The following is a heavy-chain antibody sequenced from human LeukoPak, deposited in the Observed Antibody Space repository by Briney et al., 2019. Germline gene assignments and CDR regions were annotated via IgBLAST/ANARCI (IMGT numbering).Heavy chain of an antibody. D-gene: IGHD3-3*01. CDR3: AGDRAQYYDDSFAI. J-gene: IGHJ3*02. V-gene: IGHV3-7*01. Sequence: QAGGSLRLSCPASGLTLKIYWMSWIRRAPGRGREGVANTKPDGSAAYYLDSVKGRFTLSRDNAQNSVFLQMNTLRVEDTAVYYCAGDRAQYYDDSFAIWGQGTMVTVSS. CDR1: GLTLKIYW. CDR2: TKPDGSAA.